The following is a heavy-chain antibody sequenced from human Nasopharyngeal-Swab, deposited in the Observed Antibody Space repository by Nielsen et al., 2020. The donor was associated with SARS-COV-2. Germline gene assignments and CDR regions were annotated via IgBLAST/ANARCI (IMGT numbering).Heavy chain of an antibody. CDR2: ISESGRT. CDR3: AKDQPSDY. J-gene: IGHJ4*02. V-gene: IGHV3-23*01. Sequence: ESLKISCAASGFTFSSNALSWVRQAPGKGLEWVSVISESGRTYYADSVKGRFTISRDNSKNTLYLEMNSLRVEDTAVYYCAKDQPSDYWGQGTLVTVSS. CDR1: GFTFSSNA.